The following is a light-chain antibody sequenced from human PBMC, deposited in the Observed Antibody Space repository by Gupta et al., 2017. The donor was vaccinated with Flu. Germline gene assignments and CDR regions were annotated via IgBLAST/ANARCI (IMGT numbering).Light chain of an antibody. CDR3: RQDNSFPQT. J-gene: IGKJ4*01. CDR2: AAS. Sequence: DIQMTQSPSSLSASVGDRVTITCRASQDIRTWLAWYQQKPEKAPKSLIYAASNLQSGVLSRFSGGRSGRAFSLSIISMLPQDCATYYCRQDNSFPQTFGGGTKVEIK. V-gene: IGKV1D-16*01. CDR1: QDIRTW.